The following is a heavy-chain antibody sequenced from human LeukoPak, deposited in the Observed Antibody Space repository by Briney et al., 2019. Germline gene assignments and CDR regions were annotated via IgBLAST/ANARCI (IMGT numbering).Heavy chain of an antibody. CDR1: GFTFSSYG. Sequence: GGSLRLSCAASGFTFSSYGMHWVRQAPGKGLEWVAVISYDGSNKYYADSVKGRFTISRDNSKNTLYLQMNSLRAGDTAVYYCAKDLTRDGYNSDYFDYWGQGTLVTVSS. J-gene: IGHJ4*02. CDR2: ISYDGSNK. CDR3: AKDLTRDGYNSDYFDY. D-gene: IGHD5-24*01. V-gene: IGHV3-30*18.